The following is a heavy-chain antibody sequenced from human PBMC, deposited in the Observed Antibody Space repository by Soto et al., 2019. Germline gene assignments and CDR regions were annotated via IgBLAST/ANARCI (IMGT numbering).Heavy chain of an antibody. CDR3: ARQVHPEDSND. CDR2: INPNSEYT. J-gene: IGHJ4*02. CDR1: GYTFTSYG. Sequence: ASVKVSCKASGYTFTSYGINWVRQAPGQGLEWVGWINPNSEYTAHAQKFQGRVTLTREISTATAYMELSSLTSEDTAVYFCARQVHPEDSNDWGPGTQVTVSS. D-gene: IGHD2-15*01. V-gene: IGHV1-8*02.